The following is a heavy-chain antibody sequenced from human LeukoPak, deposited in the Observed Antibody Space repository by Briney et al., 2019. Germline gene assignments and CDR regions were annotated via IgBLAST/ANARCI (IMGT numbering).Heavy chain of an antibody. V-gene: IGHV3-7*01. D-gene: IGHD3-16*02. CDR2: IKQDGSEK. J-gene: IGHJ4*02. CDR3: ARDGASYSFVY. Sequence: GGSLRLSCAASGFTFSSYWMSWVRQAPGKGLEWVANIKQDGSEKVYVDSVKGRFAISRDNAKNSLFLQMDALRAEDTAVYYCARDGASYSFVYWGQETLVTVSS. CDR1: GFTFSSYW.